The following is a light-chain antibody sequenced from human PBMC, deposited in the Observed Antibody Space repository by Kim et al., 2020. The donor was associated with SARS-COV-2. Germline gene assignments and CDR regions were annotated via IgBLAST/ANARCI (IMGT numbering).Light chain of an antibody. CDR3: QSYDTTSVI. Sequence: GKTLTSSCTRSSGSIDSAYVQWFQQRPGSAPTTVIYEDDRRPSGVPYRFSGSIDVSSNSASLTISGLKTEDAADYYCQSYDTTSVIFGGGTQLTVL. J-gene: IGLJ2*01. V-gene: IGLV6-57*03. CDR2: EDD. CDR1: SGSIDSAY.